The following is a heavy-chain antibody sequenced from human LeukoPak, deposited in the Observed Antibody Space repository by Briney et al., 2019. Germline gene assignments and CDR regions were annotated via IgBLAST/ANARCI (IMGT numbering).Heavy chain of an antibody. Sequence: GESLKISCKGSGYSFTTYWIGWLRQMPGKGLEWMGIIYPGDSDTRYSPSFQGQVTISADTSISPAYLQLSSLNASDTAMSYCARRADYCFDYWGEGTLVTVSS. CDR3: ARRADYCFDY. V-gene: IGHV5-51*01. D-gene: IGHD2-21*01. CDR2: IYPGDSDT. J-gene: IGHJ4*02. CDR1: GYSFTTYW.